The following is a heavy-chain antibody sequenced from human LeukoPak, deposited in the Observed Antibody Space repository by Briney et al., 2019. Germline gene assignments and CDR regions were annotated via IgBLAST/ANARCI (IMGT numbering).Heavy chain of an antibody. J-gene: IGHJ4*02. V-gene: IGHV3-11*01. D-gene: IGHD6-13*01. CDR3: ARPKYSSSWQIFDY. CDR2: ISSSGNTI. CDR1: GFTFSDYY. Sequence: GGSLRLSCAASGFTFSDYYMSWIRQAPGKGLEWVSYISSSGNTIYYADSVKGRFTISRDNAKNSVFLQMNSLRAEDTAAYYCARPKYSSSWQIFDYWGQGTLVTASS.